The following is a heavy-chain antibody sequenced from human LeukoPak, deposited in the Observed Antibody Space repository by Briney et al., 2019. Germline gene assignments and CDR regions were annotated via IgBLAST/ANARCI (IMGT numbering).Heavy chain of an antibody. J-gene: IGHJ4*02. D-gene: IGHD6-19*01. CDR3: VTFSSGWAWDFDY. CDR2: ISSGGSTI. CDR1: GFTFSDYY. Sequence: GGSLRLSCAASGFTFSDYYTSWIRQAPGKGLEWVSYISSGGSTIYYADSVKGRFTISRDNAKNSLYLQMNSLRAEDTAVYYCVTFSSGWAWDFDYWGQGTLVTVSS. V-gene: IGHV3-11*01.